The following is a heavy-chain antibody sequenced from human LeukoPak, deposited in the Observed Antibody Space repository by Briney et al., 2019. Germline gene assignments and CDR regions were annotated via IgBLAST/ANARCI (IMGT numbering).Heavy chain of an antibody. D-gene: IGHD3-3*01. Sequence: SVKVSCKASGGTFSSYAISWVRQAPGQGLEWMGRIIPILGIANYAQKFQGRVTITTDESTSTAYMELSSLRSEDTAVYYCARSSPYYDFWSGYYTYFDYWGQGTLVTVSS. J-gene: IGHJ4*02. CDR2: IIPILGIA. CDR1: GGTFSSYA. V-gene: IGHV1-69*04. CDR3: ARSSPYYDFWSGYYTYFDY.